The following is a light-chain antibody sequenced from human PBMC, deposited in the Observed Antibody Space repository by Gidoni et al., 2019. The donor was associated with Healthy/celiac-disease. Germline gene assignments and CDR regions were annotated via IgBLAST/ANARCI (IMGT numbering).Light chain of an antibody. Sequence: EIVLTQSPGTLSLSPGERATLSCRASQSVSSSYLAWYQQKPGQAPRLLIYGASSRATGIQDRFSGSGSGTDSTLTISRLETEDFAVYYCQQYGSSPRLTFGGGTKVEIK. CDR1: QSVSSSY. CDR2: GAS. CDR3: QQYGSSPRLT. J-gene: IGKJ4*01. V-gene: IGKV3-20*01.